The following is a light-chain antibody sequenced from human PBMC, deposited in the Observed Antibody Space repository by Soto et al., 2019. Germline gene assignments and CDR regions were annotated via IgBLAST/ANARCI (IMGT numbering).Light chain of an antibody. J-gene: IGKJ3*01. V-gene: IGKV1-39*01. Sequence: DIQMTQSPSSLSASVGDRVSITCRASQSISNYLNWYQQKPGKAPKLLIYAASSLHTGVPSRFSGSGSGTDFTLTISSLQPEDFATYYCQQTYSTLTFGPGTKVDIK. CDR3: QQTYSTLT. CDR1: QSISNY. CDR2: AAS.